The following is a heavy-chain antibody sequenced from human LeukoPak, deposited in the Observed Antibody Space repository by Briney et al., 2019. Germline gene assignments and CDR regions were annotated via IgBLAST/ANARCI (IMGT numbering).Heavy chain of an antibody. CDR3: VKGGGGGGSSWYWRAFDI. CDR2: IYYSGST. CDR1: GGSISSYY. D-gene: IGHD6-13*01. Sequence: SETLSLTCTVSGGSISSYYWSWIRQPPGKGLEWIGYIYYSGSTNYNPSLKGRVTISVDTSKNQFSLKLSSVTAADTAVYYCVKGGGGGGSSWYWRAFDIWGQGTMVTVSS. J-gene: IGHJ3*02. V-gene: IGHV4-59*01.